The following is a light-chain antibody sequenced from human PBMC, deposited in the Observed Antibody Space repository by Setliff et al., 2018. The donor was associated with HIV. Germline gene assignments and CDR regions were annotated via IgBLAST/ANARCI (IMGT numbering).Light chain of an antibody. Sequence: SYELTQPPSVSVAPGRTAIITCGGNNVGSESVHWYQQKPGQAPVLVVYDDRDRPSGIPERFSGSNSGNTATLTISRVEAGDEADYYCQVWDSSSDHHVFGTGTKVTVL. V-gene: IGLV3-21*03. CDR3: QVWDSSSDHHV. J-gene: IGLJ1*01. CDR2: DDR. CDR1: NVGSES.